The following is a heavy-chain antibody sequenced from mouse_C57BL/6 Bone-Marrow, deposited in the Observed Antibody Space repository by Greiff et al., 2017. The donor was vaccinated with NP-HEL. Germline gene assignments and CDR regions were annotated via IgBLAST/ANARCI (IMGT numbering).Heavy chain of an antibody. CDR2: IYPGSGST. V-gene: IGHV1-55*01. CDR1: GYTFTSYW. CDR3: AREPYDFDY. J-gene: IGHJ2*01. D-gene: IGHD1-1*01. Sequence: VKLMESGAELVKPGASVKMSCKASGYTFTSYWITWVKQRPGQGLEWIGDIYPGSGSTNYNEKFKSKATLTVDTSSSTAYMQLSSLTSEDSAVYYCAREPYDFDYWGQGTTLTVSS.